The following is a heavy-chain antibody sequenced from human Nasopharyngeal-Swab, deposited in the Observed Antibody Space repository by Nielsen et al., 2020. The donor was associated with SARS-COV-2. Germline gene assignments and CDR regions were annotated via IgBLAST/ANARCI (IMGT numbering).Heavy chain of an antibody. V-gene: IGHV1-24*01. D-gene: IGHD4-17*01. Sequence: ASVKVSCKVSGYTLTELSMHWVRQAPGKGLEWMGGFDPEDGETIYAQKFQGRVTMTEDTSTDTAYMELSSLRSGDTAVYYCATGDPTVTTSNWFDPWGQGTLVTVSS. CDR2: FDPEDGET. CDR3: ATGDPTVTTSNWFDP. J-gene: IGHJ5*02. CDR1: GYTLTELS.